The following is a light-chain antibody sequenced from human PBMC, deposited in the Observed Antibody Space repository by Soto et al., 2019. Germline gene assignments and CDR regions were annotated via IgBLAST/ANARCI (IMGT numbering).Light chain of an antibody. J-gene: IGKJ2*01. CDR2: DAS. CDR1: QSVSTY. Sequence: EIVVTQSPATLSLSPGERATLSCRASQSVSTYVAWFQHKLGQAPRLLIYDASYRAIGVPARFSGGGSGTDFTLTISSLEPEDLAVYYCQQRSNWPGTFGRGTKLDIK. CDR3: QQRSNWPGT. V-gene: IGKV3-11*01.